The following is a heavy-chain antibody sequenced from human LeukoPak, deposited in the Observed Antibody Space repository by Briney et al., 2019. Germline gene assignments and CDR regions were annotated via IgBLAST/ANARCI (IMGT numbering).Heavy chain of an antibody. CDR3: AKGDYDYVWGSYRRPHFDY. CDR2: ISGSGGST. J-gene: IGHJ4*02. V-gene: IGHV3-23*01. Sequence: GGSLRLSCAASGFTFSSYAMSWVHEAPRKGLEWVSAISGSGGSTYYADSVQGRFTISRDNSKNTLYLQMNSLRAEDTAVYYCAKGDYDYVWGSYRRPHFDYWGQGTLVTVSS. CDR1: GFTFSSYA. D-gene: IGHD3-16*02.